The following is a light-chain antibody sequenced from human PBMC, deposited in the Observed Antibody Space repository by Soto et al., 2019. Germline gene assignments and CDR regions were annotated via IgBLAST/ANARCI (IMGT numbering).Light chain of an antibody. CDR1: QSVSSSY. CDR2: DAS. Sequence: EIVLTQCPGTLSLSPGERATLSCRASQSVSSSYLAWYQQKPGQAPRLLIYDASSRATGIPDRFSGSGSGTDFTLTISRLEPEDFAVYYCQQYGYSLYTFGQGTKLEIK. J-gene: IGKJ2*01. CDR3: QQYGYSLYT. V-gene: IGKV3-20*01.